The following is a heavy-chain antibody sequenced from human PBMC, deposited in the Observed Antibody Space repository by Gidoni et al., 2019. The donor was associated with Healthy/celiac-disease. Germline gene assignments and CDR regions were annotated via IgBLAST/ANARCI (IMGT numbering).Heavy chain of an antibody. D-gene: IGHD3-22*01. CDR3: ARAPPDYYDSSGYHDY. CDR1: GFTLSSYS. J-gene: IGHJ4*02. Sequence: EVQLVESGGGLLTPGGSLILACAASGFTLSSYSMNWVRQATGKGREWVSSISSSSSYIYYADSVKGRFTISRDNAKNSLYLQMNSLRAEDTAVYYCARAPPDYYDSSGYHDYWGQGTLVTVSS. V-gene: IGHV3-21*01. CDR2: ISSSSSYI.